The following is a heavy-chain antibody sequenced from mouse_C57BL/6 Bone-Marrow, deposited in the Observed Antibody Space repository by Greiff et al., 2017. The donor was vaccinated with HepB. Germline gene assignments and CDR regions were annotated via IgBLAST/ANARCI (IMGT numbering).Heavy chain of an antibody. D-gene: IGHD2-3*01. CDR1: GFTFSDAW. J-gene: IGHJ1*03. CDR3: TRFDGYWYFDV. CDR2: IRNKANNHAT. V-gene: IGHV6-6*01. Sequence: EVHLVESGGGLVQPGGSMKLSCAASGFTFSDAWMDWVRQSPEKGLEWVAEIRNKANNHATYYAESVKGRFTISRDDSKSSVYLQMNSLRAEDTGIYYCTRFDGYWYFDVWGTGTTVTVSS.